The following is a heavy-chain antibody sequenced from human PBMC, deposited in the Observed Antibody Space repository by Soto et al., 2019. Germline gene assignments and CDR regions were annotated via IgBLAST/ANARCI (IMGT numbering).Heavy chain of an antibody. CDR3: TKDGVAGYGMDV. D-gene: IGHD6-19*01. J-gene: IGHJ6*02. V-gene: IGHV3-30*18. CDR2: ISYDGNNQ. CDR1: GFTFSS. Sequence: QVQLVESGGGVVQPGRSLRLSCAASGFTFSSMHWVRQAPGKGLEWVAIISYDGNNQYYLDSVKGRFTISRDNSKNTLYLQINSLRAEDTAVYYCTKDGVAGYGMDVWGQGTTVTVSS.